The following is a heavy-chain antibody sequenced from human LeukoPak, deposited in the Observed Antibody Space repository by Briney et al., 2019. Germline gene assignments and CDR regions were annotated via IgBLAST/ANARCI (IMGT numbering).Heavy chain of an antibody. D-gene: IGHD6-19*01. J-gene: IGHJ4*02. CDR1: GFTFTTHW. CDR3: ARGIAVVDY. Sequence: PGGSLRLTCGASGFTFTTHWIHWVRQAPGKGLVWVSRIKPDGSDTNYADSVKGRFTISRDNAKNSLYLQMNSLRAEDTAVYYCARGIAVVDYWGQGTLVTVSS. V-gene: IGHV3-74*01. CDR2: IKPDGSDT.